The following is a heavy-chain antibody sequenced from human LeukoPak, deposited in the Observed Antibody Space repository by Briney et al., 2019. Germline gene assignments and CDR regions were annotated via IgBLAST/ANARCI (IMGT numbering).Heavy chain of an antibody. CDR3: AQDMYGRSGQPL. CDR2: IGAGGDT. V-gene: IGHV3-23*01. J-gene: IGHJ4*02. CDR1: TFIFSSCA. D-gene: IGHD6-19*01. Sequence: GGSLRLSCVASTFIFSSCAMRWVRQAPGRGLEWVSTIGAGGDTYCADSVKGRFTISRDNSKNTLSLQMNSLRAEDTAVYYCAQDMYGRSGQPLWGQGTLVTVSS.